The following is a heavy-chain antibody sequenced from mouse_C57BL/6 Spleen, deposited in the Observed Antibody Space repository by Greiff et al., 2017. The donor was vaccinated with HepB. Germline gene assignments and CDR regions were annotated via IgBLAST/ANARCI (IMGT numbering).Heavy chain of an antibody. CDR1: GYTFTDYN. V-gene: IGHV1-18*01. D-gene: IGHD2-1*01. Sequence: EVQLQQSGPELVKPGASVKIPCKASGYTFTDYNMDWVKQSHGKSLEWIGDINPNNGGTIYNQKFKGKATLTVDKSSSTAYMELRSLTSADTAVYYCASEKIYYGKGYFDYWGQGTTLTVSS. CDR2: INPNNGGT. J-gene: IGHJ2*01. CDR3: ASEKIYYGKGYFDY.